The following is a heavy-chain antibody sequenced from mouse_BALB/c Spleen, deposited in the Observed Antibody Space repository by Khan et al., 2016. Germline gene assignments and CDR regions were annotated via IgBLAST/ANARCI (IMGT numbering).Heavy chain of an antibody. Sequence: VQLKESGPGLVKPSQSLSLTCTVTGYSITSDYAWNWIRQFPGNKLEWMGYISYSGIVSYNPSLKSRISITRDTFQNQFFLQLNSVTSEDTATYYCSRLFPWYFDVWGAGTTVTVSS. V-gene: IGHV3-2*02. J-gene: IGHJ1*01. CDR2: ISYSGIV. CDR1: GYSITSDYA. CDR3: SRLFPWYFDV.